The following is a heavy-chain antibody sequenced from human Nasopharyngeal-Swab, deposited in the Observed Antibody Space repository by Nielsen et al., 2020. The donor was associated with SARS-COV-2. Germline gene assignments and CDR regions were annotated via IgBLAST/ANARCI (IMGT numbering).Heavy chain of an antibody. V-gene: IGHV3-23*01. Sequence: GGSLRLSCAASGFTFSSSAISWVRQAPGMGLEWVSVIGAAGNTIYADSVKGRFTISRDNSKNTLYLQMNSLRAEDTAVYYCARDQVATIDYWGQGTLVTVSS. D-gene: IGHD2-15*01. CDR3: ARDQVATIDY. CDR1: GFTFSSSA. J-gene: IGHJ4*02. CDR2: IGAAGNT.